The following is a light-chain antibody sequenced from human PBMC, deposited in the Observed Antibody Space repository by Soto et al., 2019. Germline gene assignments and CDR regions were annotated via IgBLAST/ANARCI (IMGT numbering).Light chain of an antibody. V-gene: IGLV2-14*01. CDR3: SSYTSSSTLYVV. J-gene: IGLJ2*01. CDR1: SRDIGTYNY. Sequence: QSALTKPASVSGSPGQSITISCAGTSRDIGTYNYVSWYQQHPGKAPKLLICDVSNRPSGVSDRFSGSKSGNTASLTISGLQAEDEADYYCSSYTSSSTLYVVFGGGTKVTVL. CDR2: DVS.